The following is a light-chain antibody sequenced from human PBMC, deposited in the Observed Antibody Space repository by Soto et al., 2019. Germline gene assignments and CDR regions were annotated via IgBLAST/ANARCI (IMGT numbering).Light chain of an antibody. CDR1: QGISSA. V-gene: IGKV1D-13*01. Sequence: AIQLTQSPSSLSASVGDRVTITCRASQGISSALAWYQQTPGKPPKLLIYNASTLEIGVPSRFSGSGSVTDFTLTISNLQPKDFATYYCQQFNNNPFTLGPGTKVDI. CDR2: NAS. J-gene: IGKJ3*01. CDR3: QQFNNNPFT.